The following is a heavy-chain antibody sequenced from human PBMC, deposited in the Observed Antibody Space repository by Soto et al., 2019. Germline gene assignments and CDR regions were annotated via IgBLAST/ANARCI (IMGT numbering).Heavy chain of an antibody. D-gene: IGHD3-10*01. CDR2: ISSSSSYT. V-gene: IGHV3-11*06. J-gene: IGHJ5*01. CDR3: ARGLSYSSTNEFES. Sequence: LILSFAASAFTFSDYYMSWIRQAPGKGLEWLSYISSSSSYTNYADSVKGRFTISRENAKNSLFLRMSSLRADDRAVYYCARGLSYSSTNEFESWG. CDR1: AFTFSDYY.